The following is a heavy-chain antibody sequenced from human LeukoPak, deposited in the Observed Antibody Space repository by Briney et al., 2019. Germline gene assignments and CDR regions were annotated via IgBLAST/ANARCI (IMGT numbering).Heavy chain of an antibody. D-gene: IGHD3-3*01. Sequence: SETLSLTCTVSGGSISSGSYYWSWNRQPAGKGLEWIGRIYTSGSTNYNPSLKSRVTISVDTSKNQFSLKLSSVTAADTAVYYCARITIFGAYYFDYWGQGTLVTVSS. CDR3: ARITIFGAYYFDY. V-gene: IGHV4-61*02. CDR1: GGSISSGSYY. CDR2: IYTSGST. J-gene: IGHJ4*02.